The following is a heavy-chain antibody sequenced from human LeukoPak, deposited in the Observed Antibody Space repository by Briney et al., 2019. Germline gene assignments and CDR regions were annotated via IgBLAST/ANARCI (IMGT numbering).Heavy chain of an antibody. D-gene: IGHD4-17*01. V-gene: IGHV3-74*01. CDR3: ARDEPTVTTGPPVGS. J-gene: IGHJ4*02. CDR2: INGDGSTS. CDR1: RFTFSNYW. Sequence: PGGSLRLSCAASRFTFSNYWMHWVRQAPGKGLVWVSCINGDGSTSNYADSVKGRFTISRDNAKNTLYLQMHSLRAEDTAVYYCARDEPTVTTGPPVGSWGQGTLVTVSS.